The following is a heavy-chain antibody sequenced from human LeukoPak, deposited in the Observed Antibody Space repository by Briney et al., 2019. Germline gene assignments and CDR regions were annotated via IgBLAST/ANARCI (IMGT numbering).Heavy chain of an antibody. CDR2: INPSGGST. Sequence: GASVKVSCKASGYTFTSYEINWVRQAPGQGLEWMGIINPSGGSTSYAQKFQGRVTMTRDTSTSTVYMELSSLRSEDTAVYYCARGEWELPLGDWGQGTLVTVSS. CDR1: GYTFTSYE. V-gene: IGHV1-46*01. D-gene: IGHD1-26*01. CDR3: ARGEWELPLGD. J-gene: IGHJ4*02.